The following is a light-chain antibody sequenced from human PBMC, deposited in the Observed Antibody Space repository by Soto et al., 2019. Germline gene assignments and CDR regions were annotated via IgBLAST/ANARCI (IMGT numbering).Light chain of an antibody. J-gene: IGLJ3*02. CDR1: SDDVGGYDF. CDR2: DFI. Sequence: QSALTQPASMSGSPGQSITISCTGTSDDVGGYDFVSWYQQHPGKVPRLIIYDFIKRPSGVSHRFSWSKSGNTASLTISGLQIEDEADYYCASYTSSSTYLFGGGTQLTVL. CDR3: ASYTSSSTYL. V-gene: IGLV2-14*03.